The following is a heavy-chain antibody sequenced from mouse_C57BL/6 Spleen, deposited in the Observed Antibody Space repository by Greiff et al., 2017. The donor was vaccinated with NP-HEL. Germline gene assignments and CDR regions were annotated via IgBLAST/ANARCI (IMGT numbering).Heavy chain of an antibody. J-gene: IGHJ4*01. CDR2: ISYSGST. Sequence: EVKLVESGPGLAKPSQTLSLTCSVTGYSITSDYWNWIRKFPGNKLEYMGYISYSGSTYYNPSLKSRISITRDTSKNQYYLQLNSVTTEDTATYYCARSPLWLRRNYYAMDYWGQGTSVTVSS. CDR3: ARSPLWLRRNYYAMDY. V-gene: IGHV3-8*01. D-gene: IGHD2-2*01. CDR1: GYSITSDY.